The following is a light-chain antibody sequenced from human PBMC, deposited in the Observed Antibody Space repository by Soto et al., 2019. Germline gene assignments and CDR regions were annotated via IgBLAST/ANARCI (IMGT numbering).Light chain of an antibody. CDR3: QQYGTSPRT. Sequence: EVVMTQSPATLSVSPGERATLSCSASQSITSTYLAWYQQRPGQAPRLLIYAASSRATGIPDRFSGSGSGTDFTLTISRLEPEDFAVYYCQQYGTSPRTFGQGTKVE. CDR1: QSITSTY. CDR2: AAS. V-gene: IGKV3-20*01. J-gene: IGKJ1*01.